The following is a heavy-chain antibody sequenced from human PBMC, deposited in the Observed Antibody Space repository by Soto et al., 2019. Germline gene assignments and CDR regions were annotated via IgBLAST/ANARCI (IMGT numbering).Heavy chain of an antibody. Sequence: ASVKVSCKASGCTFTSYDINWVRQATGQGLEWMGWMNPNSGNTGYAQKFQGRVTMTRNTSISTAYMELSSLRSEDTAVYYCARAPGYSSSWPNDPWGQGTPVTVSS. CDR1: GCTFTSYD. D-gene: IGHD6-13*01. CDR3: ARAPGYSSSWPNDP. J-gene: IGHJ5*02. CDR2: MNPNSGNT. V-gene: IGHV1-8*01.